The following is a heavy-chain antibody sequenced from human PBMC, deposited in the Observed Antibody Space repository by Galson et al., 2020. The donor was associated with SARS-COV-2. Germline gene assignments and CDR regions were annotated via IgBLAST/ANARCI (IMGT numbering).Heavy chain of an antibody. D-gene: IGHD4-17*01. CDR3: AQGLTVITPFDY. J-gene: IGHJ4*02. V-gene: IGHV3-23*01. CDR1: GPSFNSFA. Sequence: GGSLRLSCAASGPSFNSFAMTWVRQAPGKGLEWVSSISGSGGVTYYADSVKGRFTIARDNFRSTLYLDMDSLRGEDTAIYYCAQGLTVITPFDYWGQGVLSPSPQ. CDR2: ISGSGGVT.